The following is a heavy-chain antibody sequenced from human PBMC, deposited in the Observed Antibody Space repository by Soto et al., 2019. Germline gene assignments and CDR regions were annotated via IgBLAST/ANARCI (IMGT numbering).Heavy chain of an antibody. CDR2: IYYSGST. V-gene: IGHV4-61*01. CDR3: ARDRGVGLILWFGESAYGMDV. CDR1: GGSVSSGSYY. D-gene: IGHD3-10*01. J-gene: IGHJ6*02. Sequence: PSETLSLTCTVPGGSVSSGSYYWSWIRQPPGKGLEWIGYIYYSGSTNYNPSLKSRVTISVDTSKNQFSLKLSSVTAADTAVYYCARDRGVGLILWFGESAYGMDVWGQGTTVTVSS.